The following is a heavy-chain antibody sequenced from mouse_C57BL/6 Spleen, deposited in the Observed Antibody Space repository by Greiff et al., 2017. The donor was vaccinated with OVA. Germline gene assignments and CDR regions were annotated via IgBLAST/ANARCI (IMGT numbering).Heavy chain of an antibody. V-gene: IGHV14-4*01. CDR1: GFNIKDDY. CDR2: IDPENGDT. D-gene: IGHD2-2*01. CDR3: TTYGYSPFDY. J-gene: IGHJ2*01. Sequence: EVQLQQSGAELVRPGASVKLSCTASGFNIKDDYMHWVKQRPEQGLEWIGWIDPENGDTEYASKFQGKATITADTSSNTAYLQLSSLTSEDTAVYYCTTYGYSPFDYWGQGTTLTVSS.